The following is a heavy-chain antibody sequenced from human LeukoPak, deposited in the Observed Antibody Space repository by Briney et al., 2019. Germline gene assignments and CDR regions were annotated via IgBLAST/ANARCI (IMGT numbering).Heavy chain of an antibody. V-gene: IGHV3-74*01. CDR1: GFTFSNYR. Sequence: GGSLRLSCAASGFTFSNYRMNWVRQAPGKGLVWVSRINSDGSSTSYADSVKGRFTISRDNAKNTLYLQMNSLRAEDTAVYYCARDRRSVVPFDYWGQGTLVTVSS. D-gene: IGHD2-21*01. CDR2: INSDGSST. J-gene: IGHJ4*02. CDR3: ARDRRSVVPFDY.